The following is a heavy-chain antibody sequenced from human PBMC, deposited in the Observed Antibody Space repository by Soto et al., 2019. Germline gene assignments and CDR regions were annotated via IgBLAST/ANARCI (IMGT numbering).Heavy chain of an antibody. V-gene: IGHV1-69*02. CDR3: ARAVNYGDYWFDP. Sequence: QVQLVQSGAVVKKPGSSVKVSCKASGGTFSSYTISWVRQAPGQGLEWMGRIIPILGIANYAQKFQGRVTITADKSTSTAYMELSSLRSEDTAVYYCARAVNYGDYWFDPWGQGTLVTVSS. CDR2: IIPILGIA. CDR1: GGTFSSYT. J-gene: IGHJ5*02. D-gene: IGHD4-17*01.